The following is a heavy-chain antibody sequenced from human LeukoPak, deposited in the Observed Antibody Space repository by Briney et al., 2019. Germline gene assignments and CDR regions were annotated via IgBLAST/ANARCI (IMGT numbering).Heavy chain of an antibody. CDR2: IYYSGST. Sequence: SETLSLTCTVSGGSISSSSYYWGWIRQPPGKGLEWIGSIYYSGSTYYNPPLKSRVTTSVDTSKNQFSLKLSSVTAADTAVYYCASQDYDFWSGQHDYWGQGTLVTVSS. J-gene: IGHJ4*02. CDR1: GGSISSSSYY. CDR3: ASQDYDFWSGQHDY. V-gene: IGHV4-39*01. D-gene: IGHD3-3*01.